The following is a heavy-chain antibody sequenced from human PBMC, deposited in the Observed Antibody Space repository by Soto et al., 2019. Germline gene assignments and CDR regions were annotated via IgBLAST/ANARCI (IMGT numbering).Heavy chain of an antibody. J-gene: IGHJ6*02. CDR1: GFTFSSYS. CDR3: ARDSSYCSGGSCYGGASLYYGVDV. D-gene: IGHD2-15*01. V-gene: IGHV3-21*01. CDR2: ISSRSSYI. Sequence: EVQLVESGGGLVKPGGSLRLSCAVSGFTFSSYSMNWVRQAPGKGLEWVSSISSRSSYIYYADSVKGRFTISRDNAKNSLYLQMNSLGAEDTAVYYCARDSSYCSGGSCYGGASLYYGVDVWGQGTTVTVSS.